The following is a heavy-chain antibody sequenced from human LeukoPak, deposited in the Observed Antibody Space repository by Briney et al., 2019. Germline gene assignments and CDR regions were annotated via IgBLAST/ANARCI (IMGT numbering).Heavy chain of an antibody. CDR3: ARVRGYYGSGSYTY. CDR1: GGSFSGYY. D-gene: IGHD3-10*01. Sequence: NPSETLSLTCAVYGGSFSGYYWSWIRQPPGKGLEWIGEINHSGSTNYNPSLKSRDTISVDTSKNQFSLKLSSVTAADTAVYYCARVRGYYGSGSYTYWGQGTLVTVSS. J-gene: IGHJ4*02. CDR2: INHSGST. V-gene: IGHV4-34*01.